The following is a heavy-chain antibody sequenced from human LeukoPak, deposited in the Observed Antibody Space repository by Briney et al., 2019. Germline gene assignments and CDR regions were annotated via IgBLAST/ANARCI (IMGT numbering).Heavy chain of an antibody. Sequence: GASVKVSCKASGYTFTTYAMNWVRQAPGQGLEWMGWINTNTGNPTYAQGFTGRFVFSLDTSVSTAYLQISNLKPEDTAVNYCARDSRGYPDWGQGTLVTVSS. CDR2: INTNTGNP. J-gene: IGHJ4*02. CDR3: ARDSRGYPD. D-gene: IGHD3-22*01. V-gene: IGHV7-4-1*02. CDR1: GYTFTTYA.